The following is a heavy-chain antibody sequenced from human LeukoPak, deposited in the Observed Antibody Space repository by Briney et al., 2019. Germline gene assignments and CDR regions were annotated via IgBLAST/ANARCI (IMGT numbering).Heavy chain of an antibody. CDR2: IYYSGST. J-gene: IGHJ4*02. V-gene: IGHV4-31*03. D-gene: IGHD3-22*01. CDR3: ASAYYDSTKGLDY. CDR1: GGSISSGGYY. Sequence: PSETLSLTCTVSGGSISSGGYYWRWIRQHPGKGLEWIGYIYYSGSTYYNPSLKSRVTISVDTSKNQFSLKLSSVTAADTAVYYCASAYYDSTKGLDYWGQGTLVTVSS.